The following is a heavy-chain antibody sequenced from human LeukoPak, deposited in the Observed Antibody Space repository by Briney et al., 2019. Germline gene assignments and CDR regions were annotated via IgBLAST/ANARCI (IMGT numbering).Heavy chain of an antibody. Sequence: GRSLRLSCAASGFIFSHYGMHWVRQAPGKGLEWVAVIWSDGSNRFYAGSVKGRFTISRDNSQNTLFLQMNSLRGEDTAMYYCARDAQRGFDYSNSLKYWGHGTLVTVSS. V-gene: IGHV3-33*01. CDR2: IWSDGSNR. CDR3: ARDAQRGFDYSNSLKY. D-gene: IGHD4-11*01. CDR1: GFIFSHYG. J-gene: IGHJ4*01.